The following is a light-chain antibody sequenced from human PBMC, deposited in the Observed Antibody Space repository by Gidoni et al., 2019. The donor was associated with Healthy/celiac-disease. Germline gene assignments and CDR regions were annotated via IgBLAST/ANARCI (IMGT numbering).Light chain of an antibody. CDR3: QQYNNWPPYT. J-gene: IGKJ2*01. Sequence: EIEMTQSPATLSVSPGERATLSCRASQSVSSNLRWYQQKPGQAPRLLIYGASTRATGIPARFSGSGSGTEFTLTISSLQSEDFAVYYCQQYNNWPPYTFGQGTKLEIK. CDR1: QSVSSN. V-gene: IGKV3-15*01. CDR2: GAS.